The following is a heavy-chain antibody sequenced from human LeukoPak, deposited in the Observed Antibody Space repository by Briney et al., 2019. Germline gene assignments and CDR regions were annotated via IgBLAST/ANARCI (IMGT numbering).Heavy chain of an antibody. CDR2: ISGSGGST. J-gene: IGHJ6*03. Sequence: GGSLRLSCAASGFTFSSYAMSWVRQAPGKGLGLVSAISGSGGSTYYADSVKGRFTISRDNSKNTLYLQMNSLRAEDTAVYYCAKAPMVAPNNYYYYYMDVWGKGTTVTVSS. CDR1: GFTFSSYA. V-gene: IGHV3-23*01. CDR3: AKAPMVAPNNYYYYYMDV. D-gene: IGHD2-15*01.